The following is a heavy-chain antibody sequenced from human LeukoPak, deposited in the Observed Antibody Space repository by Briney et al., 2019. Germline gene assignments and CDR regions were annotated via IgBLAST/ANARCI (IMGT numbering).Heavy chain of an antibody. V-gene: IGHV3-15*01. CDR2: IKSKTDGGTT. D-gene: IGHD3-22*01. CDR1: GFTFSNAW. J-gene: IGHJ4*02. CDR3: TTAYYDSSGYYNDY. Sequence: GGSLRLSCAASGFTFSNAWMSWVRQAPGKGLEWVGRIKSKTDGGTTDYAAPVKGRFTISRDDSKNTLCLQMNSLKTEDTAVYYCTTAYYDSSGYYNDYWGQGTLVTVSS.